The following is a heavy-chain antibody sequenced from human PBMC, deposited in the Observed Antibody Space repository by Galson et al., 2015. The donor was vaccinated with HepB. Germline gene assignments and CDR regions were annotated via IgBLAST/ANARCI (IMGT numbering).Heavy chain of an antibody. V-gene: IGHV2-70*11. J-gene: IGHJ6*02. D-gene: IGHD3-16*01. CDR2: IDWDDDK. CDR1: GFSLSTSGVG. CDR3: ARSPYDYVSGWYYYYGMDV. Sequence: PALVKPTQTLTLTCTFSGFSLSTSGVGVGWIRQPPGKALEWLARIDWDDDKYYSTSLKTRLTISKDTSKNQVVLTMTNMDPVDTATYYCARSPYDYVSGWYYYYGMDVWGQGTTVTVSS.